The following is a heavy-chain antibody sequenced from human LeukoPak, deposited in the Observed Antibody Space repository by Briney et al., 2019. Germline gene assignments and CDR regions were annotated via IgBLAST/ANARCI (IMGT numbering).Heavy chain of an antibody. CDR2: IYYSGST. CDR3: ARTLYYDFWSGYPGAFDI. V-gene: IGHV4-39*07. CDR1: GDSIGRINYY. J-gene: IGHJ3*02. D-gene: IGHD3-3*01. Sequence: SETLSLTCTISGDSIGRINYYWGWIRQPPGKGLEWIGSIYYSGSTYYNPSLKSRVTISVDTSKNQFSLKLSSVTAADTAVYYCARTLYYDFWSGYPGAFDIWGQGTMVTVSS.